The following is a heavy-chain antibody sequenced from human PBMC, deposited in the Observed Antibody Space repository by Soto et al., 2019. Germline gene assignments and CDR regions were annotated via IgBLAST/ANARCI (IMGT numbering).Heavy chain of an antibody. J-gene: IGHJ4*02. V-gene: IGHV1-69*02. CDR2: IIPILGIA. CDR1: GGTFSSYT. CDR3: XXXXXXXXXXXGSLDY. Sequence: QVQLVQSGAEVKKPGSSXXVSCKASGGTFSSYTISWVXQAPGQGLEWMGRIIPILGIANYAQKFQGRVTITADKSTSTAYMELSSLRSEDTAVYYCXXXXXXXXXXXGSLDYWGQGTLVTVSS. D-gene: IGHD1-26*01.